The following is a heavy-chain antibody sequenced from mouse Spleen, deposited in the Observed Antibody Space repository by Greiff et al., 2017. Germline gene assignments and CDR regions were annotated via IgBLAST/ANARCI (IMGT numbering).Heavy chain of an antibody. CDR3: ARHYGDYLYYYAMDY. V-gene: IGHV5-6-2*01. J-gene: IGHJ4*01. CDR2: INSNGGST. Sequence: EVKLVESGGGLVKPGGSLKLSCAASGFTFSSYAMSWVRQTPEKRLEWVAAINSNGGSTYYPDTVKDRFTISRDNAKNTLYLQMSSLRSEDTALYYCARHYGDYLYYYAMDYWGQGTSVTVSS. D-gene: IGHD2-13*01. CDR1: GFTFSSYA.